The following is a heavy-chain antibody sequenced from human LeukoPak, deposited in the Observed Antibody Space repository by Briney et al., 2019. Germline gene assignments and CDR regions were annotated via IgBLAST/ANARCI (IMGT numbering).Heavy chain of an antibody. CDR1: GGSFSGYY. Sequence: SETLSLTCAVYGGSFSGYYWSWIRQPPGKGLEWIGEINHSGSTNYNPSIKSRVTISVDTSKNQFSLKLSSVTAADTAVYYCARGRKRYCSGGSCPALDYWGQGTLVTVSS. CDR2: INHSGST. CDR3: ARGRKRYCSGGSCPALDY. D-gene: IGHD2-15*01. J-gene: IGHJ4*02. V-gene: IGHV4-34*01.